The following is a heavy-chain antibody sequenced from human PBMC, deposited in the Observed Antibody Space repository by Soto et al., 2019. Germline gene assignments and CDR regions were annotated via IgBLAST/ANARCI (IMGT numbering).Heavy chain of an antibody. V-gene: IGHV4-31*03. CDR3: AKERRGSTYYYISGSRRDALDI. CDR2: IYYSGST. D-gene: IGHD3-10*01. CDR1: GGSITSGGYY. J-gene: IGHJ3*02. Sequence: QVQLQESGPGLVKPSQTLSLTCTVSGGSITSGGYYWNWIRQYPGKGLEWIGYIYYSGSTYYNPSLKSRVTISLDTSKNQFSLRLSSVTAADTAVYYCAKERRGSTYYYISGSRRDALDIWGQGTMVTVSS.